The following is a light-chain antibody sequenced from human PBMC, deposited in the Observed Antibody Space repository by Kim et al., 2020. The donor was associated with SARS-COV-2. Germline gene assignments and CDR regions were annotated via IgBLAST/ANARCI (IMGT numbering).Light chain of an antibody. CDR1: QTITSY. CDR2: AAS. J-gene: IGKJ2*01. CDR3: QQSSIASYT. V-gene: IGKV1-39*01. Sequence: DIQMTQSPSSLSASVGDRVTITCRASQTITSYLNWFQQKPGKAPNLLIYAASSLQSGVPSRFSGSGSGTDFTLTISSLQPEDFATYYCQQSSIASYTFRHRTQLEI.